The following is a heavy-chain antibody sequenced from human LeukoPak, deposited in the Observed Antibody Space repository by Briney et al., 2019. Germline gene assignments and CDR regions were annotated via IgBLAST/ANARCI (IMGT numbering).Heavy chain of an antibody. CDR1: GGSISRYY. D-gene: IGHD3-22*01. V-gene: IGHV4-59*01. CDR3: ARLGGYYFDY. CDR2: IYYSGST. Sequence: PSETLSLTCTVSGGSISRYYWSWIRQPQGKGLERNGYIYYSGSTNYNPSLKSRVTISVDTSKNQFSLKLTSMTAADTAVYYCARLGGYYFDYWGQGTLVAVSS. J-gene: IGHJ4*02.